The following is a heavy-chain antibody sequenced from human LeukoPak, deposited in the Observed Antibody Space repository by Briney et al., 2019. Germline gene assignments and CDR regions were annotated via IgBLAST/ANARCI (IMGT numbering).Heavy chain of an antibody. V-gene: IGHV4-34*01. Sequence: SETLSLTCAVYGGSFRGYYWSWIRQPPGKGLEWIGEINHSGSTNYNPSLKSRVTISVDTSKNQFSLKLSSVTAADTAVYYCARGKKDYYYYYYGMDVWGQGATVTVSS. CDR2: INHSGST. J-gene: IGHJ6*02. CDR3: ARGKKDYYYYYYGMDV. CDR1: GGSFRGYY.